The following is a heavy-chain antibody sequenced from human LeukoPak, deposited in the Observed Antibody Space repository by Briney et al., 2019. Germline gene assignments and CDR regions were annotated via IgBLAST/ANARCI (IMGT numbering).Heavy chain of an antibody. D-gene: IGHD3-22*01. CDR2: ICGSGGGT. Sequence: GGSLRLSCAASGFTFSSYAMSWVRQAPGKGLEWVSAICGSGGGTYYADSVKGRFTISRDNSKNTLYLQMNSLRAEDTAVYYCAKDASSYYDSSGYLDHWGQGTLVTVSS. V-gene: IGHV3-23*01. CDR3: AKDASSYYDSSGYLDH. CDR1: GFTFSSYA. J-gene: IGHJ4*02.